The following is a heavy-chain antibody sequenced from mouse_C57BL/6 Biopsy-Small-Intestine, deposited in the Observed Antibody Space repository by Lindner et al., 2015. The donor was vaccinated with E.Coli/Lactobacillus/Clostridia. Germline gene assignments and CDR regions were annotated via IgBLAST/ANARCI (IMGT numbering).Heavy chain of an antibody. CDR1: GYSFTGYF. CDR2: INPYNGDT. D-gene: IGHD2-5*01. V-gene: IGHV1-20*01. J-gene: IGHJ2*01. CDR3: ARWAYSNFLFDY. Sequence: VQLQESGPELVKPGASVKISCKASGYSFTGYFMNWVKQSHGKSLEWIGRINPYNGDTFYNQKFKGKATLTVDKSSSTAHMELRSLTSEDSAVYYCARWAYSNFLFDYWGQGHHSHSLL.